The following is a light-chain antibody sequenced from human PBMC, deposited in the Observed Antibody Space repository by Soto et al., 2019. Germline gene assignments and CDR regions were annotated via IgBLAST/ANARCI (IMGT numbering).Light chain of an antibody. J-gene: IGKJ1*01. Sequence: DIQMTQSPSTLSASVGDRVTITCRASQSISSWLAWYQQKPGKAPKLLIYDVSSLESGVPSRFSGSGSGTEFTLTISSLQPDDFATYYCQQYNSYSRFGQGTKVDIK. V-gene: IGKV1-5*01. CDR1: QSISSW. CDR3: QQYNSYSR. CDR2: DVS.